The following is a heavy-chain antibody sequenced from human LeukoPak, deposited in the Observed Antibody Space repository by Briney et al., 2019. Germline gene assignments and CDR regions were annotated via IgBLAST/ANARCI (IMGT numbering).Heavy chain of an antibody. CDR1: GFTFSSYA. CDR2: ISGSGGNT. J-gene: IGHJ4*02. CDR3: AASAYYVAAADAY. V-gene: IGHV3-23*01. Sequence: GGSLRLSCAASGFTFSSYAMSWVRQAPGKGLEWVSAISGSGGNTYYADSVKGRFTISRDYSSNTLYLQMNSLRAEDTALYYCAASAYYVAAADAYWGQGTLVTVSS. D-gene: IGHD3-22*01.